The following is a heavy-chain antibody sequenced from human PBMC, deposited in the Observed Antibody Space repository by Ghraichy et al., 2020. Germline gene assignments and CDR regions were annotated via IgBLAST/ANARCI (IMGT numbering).Heavy chain of an antibody. V-gene: IGHV3-66*01. CDR2: IYSGGST. CDR1: GFTVSSSY. Sequence: GGSLRLSCAASGFTVSSSYMSWVRQAPGKGLEWVSIIYSGGSTYYADSVKGRFTISRDNSKNTLFLQMNSLRAEDTGVYYCARMWYSSSWYPFDPWGQGTLVTVSS. J-gene: IGHJ5*02. D-gene: IGHD6-13*01. CDR3: ARMWYSSSWYPFDP.